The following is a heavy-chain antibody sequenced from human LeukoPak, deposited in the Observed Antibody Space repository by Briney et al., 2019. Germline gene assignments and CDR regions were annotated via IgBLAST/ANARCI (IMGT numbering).Heavy chain of an antibody. Sequence: PGGSLRLSCAASGFTVSSNYMSWVRQAPGKGLEWVSVIYSCGSTYYADSVKGRFTISRDNSKNTLYLQMNSLRAEDTAVYYCAREGPRGNSQFDYWGQGTLVTVSS. CDR2: IYSCGST. CDR1: GFTVSSNY. J-gene: IGHJ4*02. D-gene: IGHD2/OR15-2a*01. CDR3: AREGPRGNSQFDY. V-gene: IGHV3-66*03.